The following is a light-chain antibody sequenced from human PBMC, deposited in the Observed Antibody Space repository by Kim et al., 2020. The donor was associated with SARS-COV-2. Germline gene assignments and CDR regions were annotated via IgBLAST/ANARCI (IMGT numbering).Light chain of an antibody. CDR3: QQYGSVYT. CDR2: GAS. Sequence: SLSPGERASLSCRASQSVSSSYLAWYQQKPGQAPRLLIYGASRRATGIPDRFSGSGSGTDFTLTISRLEPEDFAVYYCQQYGSVYTFGQGTKLEI. J-gene: IGKJ2*01. CDR1: QSVSSSY. V-gene: IGKV3-20*01.